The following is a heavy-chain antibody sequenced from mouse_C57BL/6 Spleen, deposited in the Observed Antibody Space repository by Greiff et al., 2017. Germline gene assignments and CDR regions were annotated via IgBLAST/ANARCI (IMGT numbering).Heavy chain of an antibody. CDR1: GFTFSDYG. V-gene: IGHV5-17*01. D-gene: IGHD1-1*01. CDR2: ISSGSSTI. Sequence: DVHLVESGGGLVKPGGSLKLSCAASGFTFSDYGMHWVRQAPEKGLEWVAYISSGSSTIYYADTVKGRFTISRDNAKNTLFLQMTSLRSEDTAMYYCARSYYYGRSGVLDYWGQGTSVTVSS. J-gene: IGHJ4*01. CDR3: ARSYYYGRSGVLDY.